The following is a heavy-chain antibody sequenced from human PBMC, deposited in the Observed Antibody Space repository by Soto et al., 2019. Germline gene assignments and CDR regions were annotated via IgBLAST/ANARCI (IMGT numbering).Heavy chain of an antibody. CDR3: ARGPDYYGSGSAYFDY. J-gene: IGHJ4*02. Sequence: ASVKVSCKASGYIFTCYAMHWVRQAPGQRLEWMGWINTGTGDTKYSQKFQGRVTVTRDTSATTVYMELRSLRSEDTAVYYCARGPDYYGSGSAYFDYRGQGTVVTVSS. CDR2: INTGTGDT. CDR1: GYIFTCYA. V-gene: IGHV1-3*04. D-gene: IGHD3-10*01.